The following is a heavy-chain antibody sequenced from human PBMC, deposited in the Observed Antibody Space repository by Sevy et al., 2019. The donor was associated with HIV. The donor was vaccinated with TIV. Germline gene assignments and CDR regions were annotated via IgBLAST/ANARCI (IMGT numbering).Heavy chain of an antibody. Sequence: GGSLRLSCAASGFTSSSYAMHWVRQAPGKGLEWVAAISYDGTNKYYADSVKGRFTISRDNSKNKLYLQMNSLRPEDTAVYYCARSRYSSTPFDYWGQGTLVTVSS. D-gene: IGHD6-13*01. V-gene: IGHV3-30-3*01. J-gene: IGHJ4*02. CDR3: ARSRYSSTPFDY. CDR1: GFTSSSYA. CDR2: ISYDGTNK.